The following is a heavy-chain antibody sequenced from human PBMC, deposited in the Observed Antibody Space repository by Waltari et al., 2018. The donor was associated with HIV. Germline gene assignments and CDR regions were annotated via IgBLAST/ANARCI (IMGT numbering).Heavy chain of an antibody. D-gene: IGHD3-3*01. Sequence: QVQLVQSRAEVKQPGASVQVSCTTSGSDFCTFDINWVRQATGQGLEWMGWMSPNIGKTGYAQKFHGRLSMTRDTSIDTAYMERSRLTSRDTAFYYCARSRPGAVFGDNWGQGTLVVVSS. CDR1: GSDFCTFD. CDR3: ARSRPGAVFGDN. V-gene: IGHV1-8*01. CDR2: MSPNIGKT. J-gene: IGHJ4*02.